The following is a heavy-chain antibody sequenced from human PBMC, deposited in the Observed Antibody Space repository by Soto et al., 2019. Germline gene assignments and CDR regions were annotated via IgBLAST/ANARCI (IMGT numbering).Heavy chain of an antibody. CDR1: GGSISRYY. CDR3: ARETRYPQYYFDH. V-gene: IGHV4-59*01. Sequence: QVQLQESGPGLVKPSETLSLTCTVSGGSISRYYWSWIRQPPGKGLEWIGYIYDSGSTNYNPSLNGRVTISLDTSKKQFSLMLSSVTAADTAVYYCARETRYPQYYFDHWGQGTLVTVSS. J-gene: IGHJ4*02. D-gene: IGHD1-20*01. CDR2: IYDSGST.